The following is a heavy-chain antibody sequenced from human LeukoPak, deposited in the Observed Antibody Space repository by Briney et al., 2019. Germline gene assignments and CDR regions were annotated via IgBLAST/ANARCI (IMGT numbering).Heavy chain of an antibody. CDR1: GFTFTSSA. CDR2: IVVGSGNT. CDR3: AANTPRVVREDAFDI. Sequence: ASVKVSCKASGFTFTSSAMQWVRQARGQRLEWIGWIVVGSGNTNYAQNFQERVTITRDMSTSTAYMELSSLRSEDTAVYYCAANTPRVVREDAFDIWGQGTMVTVS. J-gene: IGHJ3*02. D-gene: IGHD2-21*01. V-gene: IGHV1-58*02.